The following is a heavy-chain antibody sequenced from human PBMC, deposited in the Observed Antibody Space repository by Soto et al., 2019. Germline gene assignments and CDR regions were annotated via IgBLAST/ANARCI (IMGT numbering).Heavy chain of an antibody. V-gene: IGHV3-30-3*01. CDR3: ARDGSTYYYDSSGYYSRYYYGMDV. CDR1: GFTFSSYA. Sequence: HPGGSLRLSCAASGFTFSSYAMHWVRQAPGKGLEWVAVISYDGSNKYYADSVKGRFTISRDNSKNTLYLQMNSLRAEDTAVYYCARDGSTYYYDSSGYYSRYYYGMDVWGQGTTVTVSS. CDR2: ISYDGSNK. J-gene: IGHJ6*02. D-gene: IGHD3-22*01.